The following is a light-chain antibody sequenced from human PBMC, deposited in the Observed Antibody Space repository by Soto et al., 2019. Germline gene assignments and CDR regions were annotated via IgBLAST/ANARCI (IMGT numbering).Light chain of an antibody. CDR3: MQGLETPPVT. CDR1: QSLLHTNGQNF. J-gene: IGKJ5*01. Sequence: DTVLTQSPLSLPVNPGDPVVISCTTSQSLLHTNGQNFLDWYLQKPGQAPQLLIYLASNRASGVPDRFSGSGSGRQFTLKISRVEAEDVGVYYCMQGLETPPVTFGQGTRLEI. CDR2: LAS. V-gene: IGKV2-28*01.